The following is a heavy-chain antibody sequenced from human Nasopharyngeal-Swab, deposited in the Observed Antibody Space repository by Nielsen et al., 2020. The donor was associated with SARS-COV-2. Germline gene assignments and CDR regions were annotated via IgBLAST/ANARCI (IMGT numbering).Heavy chain of an antibody. Sequence: VRQAPGKGLEWVAVISYDGINKYNADSVKGRFTISRDNSNNTLFLQLNSLRAEDAALYYFAKGVTMVRGFVNYFYYYTMDVWGQGTTVTVSS. J-gene: IGHJ6*02. V-gene: IGHV3-30*18. D-gene: IGHD3-10*01. CDR3: AKGVTMVRGFVNYFYYYTMDV. CDR2: ISYDGINK.